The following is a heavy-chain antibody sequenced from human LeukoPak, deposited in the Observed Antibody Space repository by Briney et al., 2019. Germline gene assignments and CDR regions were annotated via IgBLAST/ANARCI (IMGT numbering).Heavy chain of an antibody. CDR1: GFTFSSYW. V-gene: IGHV3-74*01. J-gene: IGHJ6*03. Sequence: GGSLRLSCAASGFTFSSYWMHWVRQAPGKGLVWVSRINTDGSSTSYADSVKGRFTISRDNAKNTLYLQMNSLRAEDTAVYYCARVGYQPPYGYYYYYMDVWGKGTTVTVSS. CDR3: ARVGYQPPYGYYYYYMDV. CDR2: INTDGSST. D-gene: IGHD2-2*02.